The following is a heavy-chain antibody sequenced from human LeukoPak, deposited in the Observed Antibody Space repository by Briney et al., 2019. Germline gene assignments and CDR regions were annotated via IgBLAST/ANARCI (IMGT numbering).Heavy chain of an antibody. CDR1: GFTFTSSA. D-gene: IGHD3-10*02. V-gene: IGHV1-58*01. Sequence: SVKFSCKSSGFTFTSSAVPWVRHARVQRLEWIGWIVVGSGNTNYAQKCQERVTITSDMSTSTAYMELSSLRSEDTDAYYCAADPAVFVRGHFDYWGQGTLVTVSS. CDR2: IVVGSGNT. CDR3: AADPAVFVRGHFDY. J-gene: IGHJ4*02.